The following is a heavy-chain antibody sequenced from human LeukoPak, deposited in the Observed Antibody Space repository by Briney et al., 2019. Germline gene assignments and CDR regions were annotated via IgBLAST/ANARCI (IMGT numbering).Heavy chain of an antibody. D-gene: IGHD6-19*01. CDR1: GFTFSSYE. V-gene: IGHV3-43D*03. CDR2: ITWDGGIS. Sequence: PGGSLRLSCAASGFTFSSYEMNWVRQAPGKGLEWISLITWDGGISYYVDSLKGRFTISRDNSKNSLYLQMNSLRTEDTAFYYCAKDYGYSNDWYLIDYWGQGTLVTVSS. J-gene: IGHJ4*02. CDR3: AKDYGYSNDWYLIDY.